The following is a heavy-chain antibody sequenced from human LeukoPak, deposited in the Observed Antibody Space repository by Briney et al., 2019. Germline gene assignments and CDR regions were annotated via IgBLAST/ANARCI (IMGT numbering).Heavy chain of an antibody. CDR1: GGSISSYY. CDR2: IYYSGST. CDR3: ASGGPYYYGSGRPNYYYYYMDV. V-gene: IGHV4-59*01. J-gene: IGHJ6*03. Sequence: PSETLSLTCTVSGGSISSYYWSWIRQPPGKGLEWIGYIYYSGSTNYNPSLKSRVTISVDTSKNQFSLKLSSVTAADTAVYYCASGGPYYYGSGRPNYYYYYMDVWGKGTTVTISS. D-gene: IGHD3-10*01.